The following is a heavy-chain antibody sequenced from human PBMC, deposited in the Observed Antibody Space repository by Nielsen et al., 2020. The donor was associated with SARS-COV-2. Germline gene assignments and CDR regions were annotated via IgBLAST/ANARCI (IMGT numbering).Heavy chain of an antibody. J-gene: IGHJ6*02. CDR3: ARGYSSSNNQGYYYYGMDV. Sequence: GSLRLSCAASGFTFSSYEMNWVRQAPGKGLEWVSYISSSGSTIYYADSVKGRFTISRDNAKNSLYLQMNSLRAEDTAVYYCARGYSSSNNQGYYYYGMDVWGQGTTVTVSS. CDR1: GFTFSSYE. CDR2: ISSSGSTI. V-gene: IGHV3-48*03. D-gene: IGHD6-13*01.